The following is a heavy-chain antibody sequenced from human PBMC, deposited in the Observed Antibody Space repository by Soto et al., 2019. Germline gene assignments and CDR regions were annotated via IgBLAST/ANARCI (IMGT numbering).Heavy chain of an antibody. CDR2: ISYDGSNK. J-gene: IGHJ6*02. CDR3: AKPPSLGDYYYYGMDV. V-gene: IGHV3-30*18. Sequence: QVQLVESGGGVVQPGRSLRLSCAASGFTFSSYGMHWVRQAPGKGLEWVAVISYDGSNKYYADSVKGRFTISRDNSKNTLYLQMNSLRAEDTAVYYCAKPPSLGDYYYYGMDVWGQGTTVTVSS. CDR1: GFTFSSYG.